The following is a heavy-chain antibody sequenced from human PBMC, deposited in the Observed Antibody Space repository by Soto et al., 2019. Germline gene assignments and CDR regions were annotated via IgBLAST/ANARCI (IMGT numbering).Heavy chain of an antibody. Sequence: RGESLKISCKGSGYSFTSYWISWVRQMPGKGLEWMGRIDPSDSYTNYSPSFQGHVTISADKSISTAYLQWSSLKASDTAMYYCARRGTAMPSYGMDVWGQGTTVTVSS. D-gene: IGHD5-18*01. CDR1: GYSFTSYW. CDR2: IDPSDSYT. J-gene: IGHJ6*02. V-gene: IGHV5-10-1*01. CDR3: ARRGTAMPSYGMDV.